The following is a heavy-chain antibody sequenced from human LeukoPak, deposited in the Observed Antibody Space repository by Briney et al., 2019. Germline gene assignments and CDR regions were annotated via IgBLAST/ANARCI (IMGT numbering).Heavy chain of an antibody. CDR3: ARGSYYDRSGSFDY. J-gene: IGHJ4*02. CDR2: INPNSGGT. CDR1: GYTFTGYN. Sequence: ASVKLSCKASGYTFTGYNMHWVRQAPGQGLEWMGWINPNSGGTNYAQKFQGRVTMTRDTSISTAYMELSRLRSDDTAVYYWARGSYYDRSGSFDYWGQGTLVTVSS. V-gene: IGHV1-2*02. D-gene: IGHD3-22*01.